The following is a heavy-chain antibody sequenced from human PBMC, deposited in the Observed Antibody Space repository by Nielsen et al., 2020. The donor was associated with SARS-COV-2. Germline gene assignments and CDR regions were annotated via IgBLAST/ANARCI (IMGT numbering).Heavy chain of an antibody. CDR3: AGRYSSSWYERMGVYYYYGMDV. CDR1: GFTFSSYG. Sequence: GESLKISCAASGFTFSSYGMHWVRQAPGKELEWVAVIWYDGSNKYYADSVKGRFTISRDNSKNTLYLQMNSLRAEDTAVYYCAGRYSSSWYERMGVYYYYGMDVWGQGTTVTVSS. V-gene: IGHV3-33*01. J-gene: IGHJ6*02. D-gene: IGHD6-13*01. CDR2: IWYDGSNK.